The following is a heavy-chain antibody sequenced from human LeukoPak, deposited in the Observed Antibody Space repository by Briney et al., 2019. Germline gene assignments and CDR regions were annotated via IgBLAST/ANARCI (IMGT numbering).Heavy chain of an antibody. V-gene: IGHV3-7*03. J-gene: IGHJ4*02. Sequence: GESLRLSCTASGSTFSNFWMGWVRQAPGKGLEWVANIKQDETEKFYLGSVKGRFTISRDNAKNSLYLQMNSLRAEDTAVYYCARDSSSPTWGQGTLVTVSS. CDR3: ARDSSSPT. D-gene: IGHD6-19*01. CDR2: IKQDETEK. CDR1: GSTFSNFW.